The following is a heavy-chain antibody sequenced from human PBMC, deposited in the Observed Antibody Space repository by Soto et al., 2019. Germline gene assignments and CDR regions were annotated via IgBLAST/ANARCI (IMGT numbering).Heavy chain of an antibody. V-gene: IGHV4-4*02. J-gene: IGHJ6*02. D-gene: IGHD1-26*01. CDR2: IYHSGST. Sequence: QVQLQESGPGLVKPSGTLSLTCAVSGGSISSSNWWSWVRQPPGKGLEWIGEIYHSGSTNYNPSLKSRVTIPVDKSKNQFSLKLSSVTASDTAVYYCARSPPGSYSTPYYYYGMDVWGQGTTVTVSS. CDR1: GGSISSSNW. CDR3: ARSPPGSYSTPYYYYGMDV.